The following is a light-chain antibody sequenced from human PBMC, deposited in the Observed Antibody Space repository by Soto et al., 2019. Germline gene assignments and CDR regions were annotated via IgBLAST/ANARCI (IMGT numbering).Light chain of an antibody. Sequence: IVLTQSPATLSLSPGERATLSCRASQSVSSYLAWYQQKPGQAPRLLIYDASNRATGIPARFSGSGSGTDFTLTISSLEPEDFAVYYCQQRSNKLTFGGGTKVDIK. CDR2: DAS. CDR3: QQRSNKLT. CDR1: QSVSSY. V-gene: IGKV3-11*01. J-gene: IGKJ4*01.